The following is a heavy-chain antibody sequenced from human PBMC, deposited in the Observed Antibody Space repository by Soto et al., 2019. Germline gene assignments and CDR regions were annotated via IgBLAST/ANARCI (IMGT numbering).Heavy chain of an antibody. CDR1: GFTFSSYA. V-gene: IGHV3-23*01. D-gene: IGHD1-1*01. Sequence: EVQLLESGGGLVQPGGSLRLSCAASGFTFSSYAISWVRQAPGKGLELVSTIGRSAGRTYYADSVKGRFTISRDNSKNTLYLQMNSLRAEDTAVYYCVAAGRLEFDFWGQGTLVTVSS. J-gene: IGHJ4*02. CDR2: IGRSAGRT. CDR3: VAAGRLEFDF.